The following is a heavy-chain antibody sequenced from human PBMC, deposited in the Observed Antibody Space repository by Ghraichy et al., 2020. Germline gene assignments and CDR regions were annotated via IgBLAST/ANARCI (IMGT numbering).Heavy chain of an antibody. CDR3: VRGHTNARKFYQLDV. CDR2: ICSNGRCA. J-gene: IGHJ6*02. Sequence: ETLSLTCAASGFTFSDYAMHWVRQAPGKGLQSLATICSNGRCAYYAESVKGRFTISRDNANNMLYLQIDSLRLEDKAVYYCVRGHTNARKFYQLDVWGQGTMVTVSS. D-gene: IGHD2-2*01. V-gene: IGHV3-64*02. CDR1: GFTFSDYA.